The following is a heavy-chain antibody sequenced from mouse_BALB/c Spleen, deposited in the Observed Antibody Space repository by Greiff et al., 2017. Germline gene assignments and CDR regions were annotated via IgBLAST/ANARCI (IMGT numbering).Heavy chain of an antibody. J-gene: IGHJ2*01. V-gene: IGHV1-87*01. D-gene: IGHD3-3*01. CDR2: IYPGDGDT. Sequence: QVQLQQSGAELARPGASVKLSCKASGYTFTSYWMQWVKQRPGQGLEWIGAIYPGDGDTRYTQKFKGKATLTADKSSSTAYMQLSSLASEDSAVYYCARGGRGYYFDYWGQGTTLTVSS. CDR3: ARGGRGYYFDY. CDR1: GYTFTSYW.